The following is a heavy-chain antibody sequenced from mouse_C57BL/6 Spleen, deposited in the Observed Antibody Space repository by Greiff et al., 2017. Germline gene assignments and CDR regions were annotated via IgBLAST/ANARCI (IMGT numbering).Heavy chain of an antibody. J-gene: IGHJ3*01. Sequence: EVQGVESVAELVRPGASVKLSCTASGFNIKNTYMHWVKQRPEQGLEWIGRIDPANGNTKYAPKFQGKATITADTSSNTAYLQLSSLTSEDTAIYYCARGSYGSSYAWFAYWGQGTLVTVSA. V-gene: IGHV14-3*01. D-gene: IGHD1-1*01. CDR1: GFNIKNTY. CDR2: IDPANGNT. CDR3: ARGSYGSSYAWFAY.